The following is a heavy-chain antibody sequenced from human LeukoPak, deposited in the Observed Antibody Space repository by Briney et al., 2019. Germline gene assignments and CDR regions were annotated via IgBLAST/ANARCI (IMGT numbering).Heavy chain of an antibody. V-gene: IGHV3-30*18. CDR2: ISYDGSNK. CDR3: AKDESIAAAGRIDY. D-gene: IGHD6-13*01. Sequence: GGSLRLSCAASGFTFSTYGMHWVRQAPGKGLEWVAVISYDGSNKYYADSVKGRFTISRDNSKNTLYLQMNSLRAEDTAVYYCAKDESIAAAGRIDYWGQGTLVTVSS. CDR1: GFTFSTYG. J-gene: IGHJ4*02.